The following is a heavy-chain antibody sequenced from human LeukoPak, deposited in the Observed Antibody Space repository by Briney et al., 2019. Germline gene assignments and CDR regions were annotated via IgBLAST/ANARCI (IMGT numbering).Heavy chain of an antibody. V-gene: IGHV3-23*01. CDR2: ISGSGGST. J-gene: IGHJ5*02. D-gene: IGHD6-19*01. CDR1: GFTFSSYA. CDR3: AKPLHPLSSGWLKGWFDP. Sequence: GGSLRLSCAASGFTFSSYAMSWVRQAPGKGLEWVSAISGSGGSTYYADSVKGRFTISRDNSKNTLYLQMNSLRAEDTAVYYCAKPLHPLSSGWLKGWFDPWGQGTLVTVSS.